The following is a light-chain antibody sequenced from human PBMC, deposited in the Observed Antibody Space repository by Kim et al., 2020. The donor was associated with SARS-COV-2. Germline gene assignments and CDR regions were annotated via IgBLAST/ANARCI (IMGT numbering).Light chain of an antibody. CDR3: QAWGPGIRV. J-gene: IGLJ3*02. V-gene: IGLV4-69*01. CDR2: VNSDGSH. Sequence: ASVILPYTLGSGRSKYAVAGHQQRAETGPRFLMKVNSDGSHDRGDGLPVRFSGSASGAERYLTISSVQSEDEADYYCQAWGPGIRVFGGGTKLTV. CDR1: SGRSKYA.